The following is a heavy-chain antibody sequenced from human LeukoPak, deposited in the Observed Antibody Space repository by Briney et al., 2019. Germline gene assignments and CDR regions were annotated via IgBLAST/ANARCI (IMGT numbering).Heavy chain of an antibody. V-gene: IGHV3-48*03. D-gene: IGHD5-12*01. CDR1: GFAFSDYE. J-gene: IGHJ4*02. Sequence: GGTLRLSCAASGFAFSDYEMYWVRQAPGKVLGWISYISSTGSTMYYADSVKGRFTISRDNAKNSLYLQMNSLRAEDTAVCYCATLTVASPFDYWSQGALVTVSS. CDR2: ISSTGSTM. CDR3: ATLTVASPFDY.